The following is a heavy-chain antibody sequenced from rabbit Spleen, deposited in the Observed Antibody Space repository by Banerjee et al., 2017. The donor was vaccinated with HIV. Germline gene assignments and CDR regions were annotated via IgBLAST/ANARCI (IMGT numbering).Heavy chain of an antibody. V-gene: IGHV1S45*01. CDR3: ARDLENYAGSSYLDL. J-gene: IGHJ6*01. CDR2: INAVTGKA. D-gene: IGHD8-1*01. Sequence: QERLVESGGGLVKPEGSLKLSCTASGFSFSNKAVMCWVRQAPGKGLEWIACINAVTGKAVYASWAKGRFTFSKTSSTTVTLQMTGLTAADTATYFCARDLENYAGSSYLDLWGQGTLVTVS. CDR1: GFSFSNKAV.